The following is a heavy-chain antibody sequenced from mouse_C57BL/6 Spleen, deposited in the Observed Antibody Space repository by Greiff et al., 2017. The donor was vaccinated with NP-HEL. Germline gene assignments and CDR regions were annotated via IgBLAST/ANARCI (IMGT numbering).Heavy chain of an antibody. CDR3: ARPYYYDWYFDV. J-gene: IGHJ1*03. D-gene: IGHD1-1*01. Sequence: EVKLMESGGGLVKPGGSLKLSCAASGFTFSDYGMHWVRQAPEKGLEWVAYISSGSSTIYYADTVKGRFTISRDNAKNTLFLQMTSLRSEDTAMYYCARPYYYDWYFDVWGTGTTVTVSS. CDR2: ISSGSSTI. CDR1: GFTFSDYG. V-gene: IGHV5-17*01.